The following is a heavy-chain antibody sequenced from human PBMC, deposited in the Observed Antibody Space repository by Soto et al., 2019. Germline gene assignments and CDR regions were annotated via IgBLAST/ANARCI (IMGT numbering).Heavy chain of an antibody. D-gene: IGHD2-15*01. CDR2: IHIDGNT. Sequence: GGSQRLSCTASGFSVRNNDMSWVRQAPGKGLEWVSLIHIDGNTYYTDAVKGRFTISRDYSKNTLFLQMNNLRAEDTALYYCARDGSGPFGYWGQGTQVTVSS. J-gene: IGHJ4*02. CDR3: ARDGSGPFGY. V-gene: IGHV3-53*01. CDR1: GFSVRNND.